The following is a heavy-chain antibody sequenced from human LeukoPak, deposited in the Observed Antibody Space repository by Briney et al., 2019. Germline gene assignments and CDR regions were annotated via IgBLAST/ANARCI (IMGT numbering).Heavy chain of an antibody. D-gene: IGHD3-22*01. Sequence: PSESMSLTWAVSGYSINREYYWGWIRESPDKGREWIGIIYHSGSTYYNPSLKSRFTISVDTSKNQFSLKVTSVTAADTAVYYCARFYYYDTTGYPYYYMDVWGKGTTVTVSS. CDR2: IYHSGST. J-gene: IGHJ6*03. CDR1: GYSINREYY. V-gene: IGHV4-38-2*01. CDR3: ARFYYYDTTGYPYYYMDV.